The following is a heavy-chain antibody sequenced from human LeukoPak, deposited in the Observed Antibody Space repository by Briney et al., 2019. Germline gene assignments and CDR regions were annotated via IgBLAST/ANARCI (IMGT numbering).Heavy chain of an antibody. CDR2: IYYSGTT. CDR3: ARVSSRGWTDFDY. Sequence: SSETLSLTCTVSGGSISSYYWSWIRQPPGKGLEWIGYIYYSGTTYYNPSPKSRVTISVDTSKNQFSLKLNSVTAADTAVYYCARVSSRGWTDFDYWGQGTLVTVSS. CDR1: GGSISSYY. D-gene: IGHD6-19*01. J-gene: IGHJ4*02. V-gene: IGHV4-59*01.